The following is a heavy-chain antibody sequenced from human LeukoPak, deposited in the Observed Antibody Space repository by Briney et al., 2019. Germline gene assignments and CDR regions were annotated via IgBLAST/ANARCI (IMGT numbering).Heavy chain of an antibody. V-gene: IGHV3-21*01. J-gene: IGHJ4*02. CDR1: GFTFSSYS. Sequence: GGSLRLSCAASGFTFSSYSMNWVRQAPGKGLEWVSSIISSSSYIYYADSVKGRFTISRDNAKNSLYLQMNSLRAEDTAVYYCARGDDFWSGPNFDYWGQGTLVTVSS. CDR2: IISSSSYI. CDR3: ARGDDFWSGPNFDY. D-gene: IGHD3-3*01.